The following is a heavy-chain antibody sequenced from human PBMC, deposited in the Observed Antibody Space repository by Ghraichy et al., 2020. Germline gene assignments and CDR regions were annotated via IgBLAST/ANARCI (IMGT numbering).Heavy chain of an antibody. Sequence: SETLSLTCTVSGGSISSYYWSWIRQPPGKGLEWIGYIYFTGSTNFNPSLKSRVTISVDTSKNQFSLKLSSVTAADTAVYYCARDAAVTPLGYYYGLDVWGQGTTVTVSS. CDR2: IYFTGST. CDR1: GGSISSYY. V-gene: IGHV4-59*01. J-gene: IGHJ6*02. D-gene: IGHD6-13*01. CDR3: ARDAAVTPLGYYYGLDV.